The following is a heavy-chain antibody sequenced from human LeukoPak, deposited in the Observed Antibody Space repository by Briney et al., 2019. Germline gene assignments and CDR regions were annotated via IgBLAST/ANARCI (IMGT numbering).Heavy chain of an antibody. D-gene: IGHD3-10*01. CDR3: ASQRSYYGPGSFLDY. J-gene: IGHJ4*02. CDR1: GFTFSSYS. V-gene: IGHV3-21*01. CDR2: ISSSSSYI. Sequence: GGSLRLSCAASGFTFSSYSMNWVRQAPGNGLEWVSSISSSSSYIYYADSVKGRFTISRDNAKNSLYLQMNSLRAEDTAVYYCASQRSYYGPGSFLDYWGQGTLVTVSS.